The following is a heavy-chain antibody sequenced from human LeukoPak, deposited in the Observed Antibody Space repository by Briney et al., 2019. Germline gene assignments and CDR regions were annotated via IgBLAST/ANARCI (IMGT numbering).Heavy chain of an antibody. CDR2: MNPNSGNT. D-gene: IGHD3-3*01. J-gene: IGHJ4*02. V-gene: IGHV1-8*02. CDR3: AVYLDFWSGSYSY. CDR1: GYTFTSYY. Sequence: ASVKVSCKASGYTFTSYYMHWVRQATGQGLEWMGWMNPNSGNTGFAQKFQGRVTMTRDTSISTAYMELSSLRSEDTAVYYCAVYLDFWSGSYSYWGQGTLVTVSS.